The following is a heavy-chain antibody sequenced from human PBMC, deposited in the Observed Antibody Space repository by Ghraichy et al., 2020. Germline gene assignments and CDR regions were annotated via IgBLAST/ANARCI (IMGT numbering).Heavy chain of an antibody. D-gene: IGHD4-17*01. J-gene: IGHJ4*02. CDR1: GDVIGVGCYS. Sequence: SETLSLTCAVSGDVIGVGCYSWSWIRPSPGKGLEWVGYNYHDGTTHLNPSLKNRVTILVDKSKNQFSLNLSSLTAADTAVYYSARGAQDYAFEFWDQGAPVTVTS. V-gene: IGHV4-30-2*06. CDR3: ARGAQDYAFEF. CDR2: NYHDGTT.